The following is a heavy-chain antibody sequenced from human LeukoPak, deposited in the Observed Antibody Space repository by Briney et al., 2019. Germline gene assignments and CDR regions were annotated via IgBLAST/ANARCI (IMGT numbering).Heavy chain of an antibody. Sequence: GGSLRLSCGASGFTFSSYAMSWVRQAPGKGLEWVSVISGSGGSTYYADSVRGRFTLSRDNSKNTLYLQMNSLRAEDTAVYYCARLLLWFGEVDYWGQGTLVTVSS. V-gene: IGHV3-23*01. CDR1: GFTFSSYA. J-gene: IGHJ4*02. CDR3: ARLLLWFGEVDY. CDR2: ISGSGGST. D-gene: IGHD3-10*01.